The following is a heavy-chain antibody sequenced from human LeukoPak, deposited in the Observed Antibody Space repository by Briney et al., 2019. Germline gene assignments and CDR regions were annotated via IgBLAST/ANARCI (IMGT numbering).Heavy chain of an antibody. Sequence: SVKVSCKASGGTFSSYAISWVRQAPGQGLEWMGGIIPIFGTANYAQKFQGRVTITTDESTSTAYMELSSLRSEDTAVYYCARENRGRYCSRTSCYSHYYYYYMDVWGKGTTVTVSS. J-gene: IGHJ6*03. D-gene: IGHD2-2*02. V-gene: IGHV1-69*05. CDR1: GGTFSSYA. CDR3: ARENRGRYCSRTSCYSHYYYYYMDV. CDR2: IIPIFGTA.